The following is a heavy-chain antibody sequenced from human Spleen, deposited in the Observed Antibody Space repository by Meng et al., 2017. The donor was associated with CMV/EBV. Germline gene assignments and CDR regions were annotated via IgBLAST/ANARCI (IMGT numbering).Heavy chain of an antibody. D-gene: IGHD3-10*01. Sequence: GESLKTSCAASGITVSSNYMSWVRQAPGKGLEWVSVISGGGRTYYADSVTGRFTISRDNSKNTLYRQMNSLRGEDTAVYYCARGRAGDYSGSWSYYFDPWGQGTLVTVSS. CDR1: GITVSSNY. CDR3: ARGRAGDYSGSWSYYFDP. J-gene: IGHJ5*02. CDR2: ISGGGRT. V-gene: IGHV3-66*02.